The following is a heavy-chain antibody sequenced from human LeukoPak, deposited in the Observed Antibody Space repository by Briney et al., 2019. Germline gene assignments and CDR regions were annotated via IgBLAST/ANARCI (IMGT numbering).Heavy chain of an antibody. CDR3: ARDLDFSVDV. Sequence: PGGSLRLSCAVSGFTVNTYGMHWVRQVPGKGMVWVSYINPDGSSITYADSVKGRFTISRDSAKNTLYLQMNSLGGEDTAVYYCARDLDFSVDVWGQGTTVIVSS. CDR1: GFTVNTYG. V-gene: IGHV3-74*01. J-gene: IGHJ6*02. D-gene: IGHD3/OR15-3a*01. CDR2: INPDGSSI.